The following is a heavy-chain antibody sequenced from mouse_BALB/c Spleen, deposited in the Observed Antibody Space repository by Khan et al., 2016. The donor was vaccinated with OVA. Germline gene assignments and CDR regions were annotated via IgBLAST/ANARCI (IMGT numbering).Heavy chain of an antibody. J-gene: IGHJ3*01. CDR3: IRSGYGSFAY. V-gene: IGHV1-53*01. CDR1: GYIFTSYY. D-gene: IGHD2-2*01. Sequence: QIQLVQSGAELVKPGASVKLSCKASGYIFTSYYMYWVKQRPGQGLDWIGEINPNNGGTNFNEKFKNKATLTVDKSSSTTYMQLSSLTSEDSAVYYCIRSGYGSFAYGGPGTLVTVSA. CDR2: INPNNGGT.